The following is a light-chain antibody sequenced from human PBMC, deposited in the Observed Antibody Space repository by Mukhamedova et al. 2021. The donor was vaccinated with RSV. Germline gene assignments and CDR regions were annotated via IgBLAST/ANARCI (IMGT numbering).Light chain of an antibody. J-gene: IGKJ1*01. Sequence: WYQRRVHGKAPKLLIYAASTLQSGVPSRFSGSGSGTDFTLKISRVEAEDVGVYYCMQALQAPPTFGQGTKVEIK. V-gene: IGKV1-6*01. CDR2: AAS. CDR3: MQALQAPPT.